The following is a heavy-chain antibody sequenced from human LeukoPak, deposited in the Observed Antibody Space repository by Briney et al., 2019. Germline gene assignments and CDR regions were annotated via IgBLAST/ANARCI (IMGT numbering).Heavy chain of an antibody. Sequence: GGSLRLSCAASGLTFRNYAMSWVRQAPGKGPEWVSVICANDGNTYYADAVKGRFTISRDNSKDTLYLQMDSLRAEDTAVYYCARTYYDFWSGYFVWGQGTLVTVSS. J-gene: IGHJ4*02. CDR1: GLTFRNYA. D-gene: IGHD3-3*01. CDR2: ICANDGNT. CDR3: ARTYYDFWSGYFV. V-gene: IGHV3-23*01.